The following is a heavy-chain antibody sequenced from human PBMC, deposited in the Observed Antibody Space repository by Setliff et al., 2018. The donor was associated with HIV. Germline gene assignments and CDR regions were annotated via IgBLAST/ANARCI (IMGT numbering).Heavy chain of an antibody. J-gene: IGHJ4*02. CDR1: GGAFSSYA. D-gene: IGHD2-15*01. Sequence: SVKVSCKASGGAFSSYAISWVRQAPGPGLEWMGRVIPIFDRSHYAEKFQGRVTMTADKSTSTAYMELSSLRSDDSAMYYCAREGPCGNSCYSNYWGQGTLVTVSS. CDR3: AREGPCGNSCYSNY. CDR2: VIPIFDRS. V-gene: IGHV1-69*04.